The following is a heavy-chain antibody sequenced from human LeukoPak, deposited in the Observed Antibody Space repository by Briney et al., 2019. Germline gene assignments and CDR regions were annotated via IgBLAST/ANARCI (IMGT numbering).Heavy chain of an antibody. J-gene: IGHJ4*02. Sequence: SVKVSCKASGGTFGSYTISWVRQAPGQGLEWMGRIIPILGIANYAQKFQGRVTITADKSTSTAYMELSSLRSEDTAVYYCARAEKEVRGVSLDYWGQGTLVTVSS. V-gene: IGHV1-69*02. D-gene: IGHD3-10*01. CDR3: ARAEKEVRGVSLDY. CDR1: GGTFGSYT. CDR2: IIPILGIA.